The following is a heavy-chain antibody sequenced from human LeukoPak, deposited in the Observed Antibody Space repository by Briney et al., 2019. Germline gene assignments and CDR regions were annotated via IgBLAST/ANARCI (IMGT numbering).Heavy chain of an antibody. CDR3: ASQDCGGGSCYNFDY. CDR1: GYTFTSYA. CDR2: INAGNGNT. Sequence: ASVKVSCKASGYTFTSYAMHWVRQAPGQRLEWMGWINAGNGNTKYSQKFQGRVTIPRDTSASTAYMELSSLRSEDTAVYYCASQDCGGGSCYNFDYWGQGTLVTVSS. J-gene: IGHJ4*02. V-gene: IGHV1-3*01. D-gene: IGHD2-15*01.